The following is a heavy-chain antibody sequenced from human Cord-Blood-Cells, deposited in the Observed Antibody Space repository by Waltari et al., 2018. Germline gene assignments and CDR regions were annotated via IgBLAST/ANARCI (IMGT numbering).Heavy chain of an antibody. CDR2: INSDGSST. J-gene: IGHJ4*02. CDR3: ARAIAARFPTDY. V-gene: IGHV3-74*01. CDR1: GFTFSSYW. Sequence: LVQPGGSLRLSCAASGFTFSSYWMHWVRQAPGKGLVWVSRINSDGSSTSYADSVKGRFTISRDNAKNTLYLQMNSLRAEDTAVYYCARAIAARFPTDYWGQGTLVTVSS. D-gene: IGHD6-6*01.